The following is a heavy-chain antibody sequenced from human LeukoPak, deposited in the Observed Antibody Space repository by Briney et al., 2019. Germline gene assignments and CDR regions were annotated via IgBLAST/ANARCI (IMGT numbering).Heavy chain of an antibody. D-gene: IGHD3-9*01. CDR3: VRAAYFEGSP. Sequence: GGSLRLSCAASGITVGSNYMSWVRQAPGKGLEWVSIIYASGNIYYADSVKGRFTISRDNSKNTLYLQMSSLRAEDTAVYYCVRAAYFEGSPWGQGTLVTVSS. CDR1: GITVGSNY. V-gene: IGHV3-66*03. CDR2: IYASGNI. J-gene: IGHJ4*02.